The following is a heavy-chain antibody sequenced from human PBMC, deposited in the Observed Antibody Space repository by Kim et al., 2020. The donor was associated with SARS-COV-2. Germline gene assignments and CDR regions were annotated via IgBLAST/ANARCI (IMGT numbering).Heavy chain of an antibody. D-gene: IGHD5-18*01. Sequence: GGSLRLSCAASGFTFSSYGMHWVRQAPGKGLEWVAVISYDGSNKYYADSVKGRFTISRDNSKNTLYLQMNSLRAEDTAVYYCAKGIQLWPYYYYGMDVWGPGTTVTVSS. V-gene: IGHV3-30*18. J-gene: IGHJ6*02. CDR1: GFTFSSYG. CDR3: AKGIQLWPYYYYGMDV. CDR2: ISYDGSNK.